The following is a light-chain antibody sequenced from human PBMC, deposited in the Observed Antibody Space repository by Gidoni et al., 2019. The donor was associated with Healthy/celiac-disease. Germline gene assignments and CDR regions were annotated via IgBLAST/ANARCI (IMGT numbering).Light chain of an antibody. J-gene: IGLJ1*01. CDR2: EGS. CDR3: CSYAGSSTFYV. Sequence: QSALTQPASESGSPGQSITISCTGTSSDVGSYNLVPWYQQHPGKAPKLMIYEGSKRPSGVSNRFSGSKSGNTASLTISGLQAEDEADYYCCSYAGSSTFYVFGTGTKVTVL. V-gene: IGLV2-23*01. CDR1: SSDVGSYNL.